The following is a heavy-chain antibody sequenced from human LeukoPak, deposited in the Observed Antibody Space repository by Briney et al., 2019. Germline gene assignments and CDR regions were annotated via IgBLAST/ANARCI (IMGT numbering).Heavy chain of an antibody. CDR1: GGTFSSYA. J-gene: IGHJ5*02. D-gene: IGHD2-2*02. CDR3: ALIYCSSTSCYKEFNWFDP. CDR2: IIPIFGTA. V-gene: IGHV1-69*05. Sequence: SVKVSCKASGGTFSSYAISWVRQAPGQGLEWMGGIIPIFGTANYAQKFQGRVTITTDESTSTAYMELSSLRSEDTAVYYCALIYCSSTSCYKEFNWFDPWGQATLVTVSS.